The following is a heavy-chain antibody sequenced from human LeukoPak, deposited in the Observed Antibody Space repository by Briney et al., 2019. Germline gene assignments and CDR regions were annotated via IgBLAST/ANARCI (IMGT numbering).Heavy chain of an antibody. J-gene: IGHJ4*02. CDR2: INPSGGST. Sequence: ASVKVSCKASGYTFTSYYMHWVRQAPGQGLEWMGIINPSGGSTSYAQKFQGRVTMTRDMSTSTVYMELSSLRSEDTAVYYCARVGVYSSSSRRHYFDYWGQGTLVTVSS. V-gene: IGHV1-46*01. CDR1: GYTFTSYY. CDR3: ARVGVYSSSSRRHYFDY. D-gene: IGHD6-6*01.